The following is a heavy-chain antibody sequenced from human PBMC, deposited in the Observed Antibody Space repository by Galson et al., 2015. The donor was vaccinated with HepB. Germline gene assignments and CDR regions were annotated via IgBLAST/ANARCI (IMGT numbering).Heavy chain of an antibody. V-gene: IGHV3-21*06. J-gene: IGHJ6*02. CDR2: TSSDSGKI. Sequence: SLRLSCAASGFTFSDYSMNWVRQAPGKGLEWVSSTSSDSGKIFYGDSAKGRFTISRDNAKNSLFLHLHSLRAEDTAVYYCASEGGGYYYDISGYYYGGALYRYGLDVWGHGTTVTVSS. CDR1: GFTFSDYS. CDR3: ASEGGGYYYDISGYYYGGALYRYGLDV. D-gene: IGHD3-22*01.